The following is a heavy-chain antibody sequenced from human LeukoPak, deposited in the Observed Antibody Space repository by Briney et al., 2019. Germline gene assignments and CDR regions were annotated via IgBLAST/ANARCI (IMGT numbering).Heavy chain of an antibody. CDR2: IYYSGST. Sequence: SETLSLTCTVSGGSISSSSYYWGWIRQPPGKGLEWIGSIYYSGSTYYNPSLKSRVTISVDTSKNQFSLKLSSVTAADTAVYYCARQSRGLQSWFDPWGQGTLVTVSS. CDR3: ARQSRGLQSWFDP. V-gene: IGHV4-39*07. CDR1: GGSISSSSYY. D-gene: IGHD3-16*01. J-gene: IGHJ5*02.